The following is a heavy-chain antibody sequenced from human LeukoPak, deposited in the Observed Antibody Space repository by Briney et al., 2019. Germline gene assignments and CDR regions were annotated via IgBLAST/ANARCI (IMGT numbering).Heavy chain of an antibody. J-gene: IGHJ4*02. V-gene: IGHV3-21*01. CDR1: GFTFSSYS. CDR2: ISSSSSYI. D-gene: IGHD3-22*01. CDR3: ARDYYDSSGYYPVGYYFDY. Sequence: GGSLRLSCAASGFTFSSYSMNWVRQAPGKGLEWVSSISSSSSYIYYADSVQGRFTISRDNAKNSLYLQMNSLRAEDTAVYYCARDYYDSSGYYPVGYYFDYWGQGTLVTVSS.